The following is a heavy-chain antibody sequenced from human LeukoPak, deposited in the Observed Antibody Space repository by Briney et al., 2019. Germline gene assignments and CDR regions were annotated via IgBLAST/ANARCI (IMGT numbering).Heavy chain of an antibody. CDR3: AGMQYSSSWAAFDY. V-gene: IGHV3-21*06. D-gene: IGHD6-13*01. CDR2: ISSSSSYI. J-gene: IGHJ4*02. CDR1: GFSFSSHT. Sequence: PGGSLRLSCAASGFSFSSHTMIWVRQAPGKGLEWVSSISSSSSYIYYADSLKGRFTISRDNAKNSLYLQMNSLRAEDTAVYYCAGMQYSSSWAAFDYWGQGTLVIVSS.